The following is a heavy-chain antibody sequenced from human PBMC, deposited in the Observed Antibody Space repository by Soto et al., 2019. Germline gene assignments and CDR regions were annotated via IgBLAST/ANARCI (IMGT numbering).Heavy chain of an antibody. Sequence: EVQLLDSGGGLVQPGGSLRLSCAASGFTFSSYAMSWVRQSPGKGLEWVSTISGSGGRAYYADSMKGRLTISRYNSKNTLYLQMNNLRAEDTAVYYGTKERSSGWYFFYYWGQGTLVTVSS. J-gene: IGHJ4*02. D-gene: IGHD6-19*01. V-gene: IGHV3-23*01. CDR1: GFTFSSYA. CDR2: ISGSGGRA. CDR3: TKERSSGWYFFYY.